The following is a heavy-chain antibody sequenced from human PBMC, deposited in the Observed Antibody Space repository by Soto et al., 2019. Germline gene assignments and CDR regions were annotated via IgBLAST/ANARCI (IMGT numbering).Heavy chain of an antibody. V-gene: IGHV4-38-2*02. D-gene: IGHD3-22*01. Sequence: LSLTCAVSGYSISSGYYWGWIRQPPGKGLEWIGSIYHSGSTYYNPSLKSRVTISVDTSKNQFSLKPSSVAAADTAVYYCARDRAYDSSGYYYHWGQGTLVTVSS. J-gene: IGHJ5*02. CDR1: GYSISSGYY. CDR2: IYHSGST. CDR3: ARDRAYDSSGYYYH.